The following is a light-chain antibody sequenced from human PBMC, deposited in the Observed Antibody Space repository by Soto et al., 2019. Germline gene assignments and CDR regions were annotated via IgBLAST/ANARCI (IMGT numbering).Light chain of an antibody. Sequence: QSALTQPASVSGSPGQSITISCAGTMRDVGAYNLVSWYQQHPGRAPQLIIYEVRNRPSGISFRFSGSKSGNTASLTISGLQAEDEADYYCSSYAGSSNVFGTGTKLT. CDR3: SSYAGSSNV. V-gene: IGLV2-14*01. CDR1: MRDVGAYNL. CDR2: EVR. J-gene: IGLJ1*01.